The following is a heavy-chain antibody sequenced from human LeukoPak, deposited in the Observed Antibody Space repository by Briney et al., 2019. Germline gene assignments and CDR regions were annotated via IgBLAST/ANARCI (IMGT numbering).Heavy chain of an antibody. V-gene: IGHV4-39*01. CDR3: ARPSGRNWNAFDI. Sequence: SETLSLTCTVSGDSISSSPYFCGWLRQPPGKGLEWIGSINYSGNTYFNPSLQSRVAISVDTSKNQFSLKLSSLTAADTAVYSCARPSGRNWNAFDIWGQGTMVTVSS. CDR1: GDSISSSPYF. CDR2: INYSGNT. J-gene: IGHJ3*02. D-gene: IGHD1-14*01.